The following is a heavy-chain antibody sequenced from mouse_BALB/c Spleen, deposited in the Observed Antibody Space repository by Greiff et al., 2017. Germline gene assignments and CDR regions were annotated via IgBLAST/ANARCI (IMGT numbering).Heavy chain of an antibody. CDR3: ARSGYSQPFDY. J-gene: IGHJ3*01. D-gene: IGHD1-3*01. V-gene: IGHV1S81*02. Sequence: QVQLQQPGAELVKPGASVKLSCKASGYTFTSYWMHWVKQRPGQGLEWIGEINPSNGRTNYNEKFKSKATLTVDKSSTTAYMQLSSLTSEDSAVYYSARSGYSQPFDYWGQGTLVTVSA. CDR2: INPSNGRT. CDR1: GYTFTSYW.